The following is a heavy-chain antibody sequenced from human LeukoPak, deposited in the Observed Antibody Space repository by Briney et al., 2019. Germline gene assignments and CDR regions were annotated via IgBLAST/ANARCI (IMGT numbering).Heavy chain of an antibody. CDR1: GGSFSGYY. CDR2: INHSGST. CDR3: ARGSQYYDSSGYYYDFDY. D-gene: IGHD3-22*01. J-gene: IGHJ4*02. V-gene: IGHV4-34*01. Sequence: SETLSLTCAVYGGSFSGYYWSWIRQPPGKGLEWIGEINHSGSTSYNPSLKSRVTISVNTSKNQFSLKLSSVTAADTAVYYCARGSQYYDSSGYYYDFDYWGQGTLVTVSS.